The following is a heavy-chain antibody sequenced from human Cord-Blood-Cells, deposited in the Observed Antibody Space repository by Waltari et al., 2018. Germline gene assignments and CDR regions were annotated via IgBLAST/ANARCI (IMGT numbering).Heavy chain of an antibody. Sequence: EVQLVESGGGLVQPGGSLRLSCAASGFTFSSYWMSWVRQAPGKGLEWVANIKQDGSEKYYVDSGKGRFTISRDNAKNSLYLQMNSLRAEDTAVYYCARETDIVVVPAAHDAFDIWGQGTMVTVSS. CDR3: ARETDIVVVPAAHDAFDI. V-gene: IGHV3-7*01. J-gene: IGHJ3*02. D-gene: IGHD2-2*01. CDR2: IKQDGSEK. CDR1: GFTFSSYW.